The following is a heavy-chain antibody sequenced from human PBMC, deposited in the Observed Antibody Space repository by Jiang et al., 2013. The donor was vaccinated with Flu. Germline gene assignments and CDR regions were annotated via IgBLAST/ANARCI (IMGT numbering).Heavy chain of an antibody. J-gene: IGHJ3*02. D-gene: IGHD6-13*01. CDR1: GGSITSYY. V-gene: IGHV4-59*08. CDR2: IYYSGST. CDR3: ARPFLPGVATAGDAFHI. Sequence: GPGLVKPSETLSLTCTVSGGSITSYYWSWIRQPPGKGLEWIGYIYYSGSTNYNPSLKSRVTMSIHTSKNQFSLKVRSVTAADTAVYYCARPFLPGVATAGDAFHIWGQGTMVTVSS.